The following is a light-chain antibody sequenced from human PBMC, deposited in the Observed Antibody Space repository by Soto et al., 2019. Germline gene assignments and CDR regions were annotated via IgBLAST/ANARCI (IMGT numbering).Light chain of an antibody. CDR2: GAS. CDR3: QQYGSSTFT. Sequence: EIVLTQSPGTLSLSPGERATLSCRASQSVSSSYLAWYQQKPGQAPRLLIYGASSRATGIPDRFSGSGSGKDIPLTIIRLEPEDFAMYYCQQYGSSTFTFRPGTKGDI. V-gene: IGKV3-20*01. J-gene: IGKJ3*01. CDR1: QSVSSSY.